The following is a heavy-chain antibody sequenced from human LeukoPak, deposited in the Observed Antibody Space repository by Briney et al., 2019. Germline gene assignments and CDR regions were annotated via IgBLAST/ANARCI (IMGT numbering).Heavy chain of an antibody. V-gene: IGHV3-74*01. CDR1: GFTFSVYW. CDR3: VRDSPTGYYTDH. J-gene: IGHJ4*02. Sequence: GGSLNLSCAASGFTFSVYWMHWVRQAPGKGLVWVSRISNDGSSTTYADSVKGRFTIYRDDAKNTVYLQMNSLRAEDTAVYYCVRDSPTGYYTDHWGQGTLVTVSS. D-gene: IGHD3/OR15-3a*01. CDR2: ISNDGSST.